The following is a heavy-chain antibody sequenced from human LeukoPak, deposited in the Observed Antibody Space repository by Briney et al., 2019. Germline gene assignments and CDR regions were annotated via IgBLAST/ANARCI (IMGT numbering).Heavy chain of an antibody. CDR1: GGTFSSYA. D-gene: IGHD6-13*01. CDR3: ARDRALAAAGMVGDY. CDR2: IIPILGIA. Sequence: SVKVSCKASGGTFSSYAISWVRQAPGQGLEWMGRIIPILGIANYAQKFQGRVTITADKSTSTAYMELSSLRSEDTAVYYCARDRALAAAGMVGDYWGQGTLVTVSS. V-gene: IGHV1-69*04. J-gene: IGHJ4*02.